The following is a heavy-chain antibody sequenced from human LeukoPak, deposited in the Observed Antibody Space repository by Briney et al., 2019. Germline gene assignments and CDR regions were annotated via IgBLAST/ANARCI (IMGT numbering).Heavy chain of an antibody. CDR1: GFTFSSYA. Sequence: GGSLRLSCAASGFTFSSYAMSWVRQAPGKGLEWVSGISGGAGTPYYADSVKGRFTISRDNSKSTLYLQMTSLRAEDTAVYYCAKRRTTVSTMDYFDYWGQGTLVTVSS. V-gene: IGHV3-23*01. D-gene: IGHD4-17*01. CDR3: AKRRTTVSTMDYFDY. J-gene: IGHJ4*02. CDR2: ISGGAGTP.